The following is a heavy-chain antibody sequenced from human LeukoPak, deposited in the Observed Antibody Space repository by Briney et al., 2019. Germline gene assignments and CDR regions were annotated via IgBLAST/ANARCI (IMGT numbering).Heavy chain of an antibody. Sequence: PSETLSLTCTVSGGSISSSSYYWGWIRQPPGKGLEWIGSIYYSGSTYYNPSLKSRVTISVDTSKNQFSLKLSSVTAADTAVYYCAREDGYCSGGNCYSYFVSWGQGTLVTVSS. CDR2: IYYSGST. J-gene: IGHJ4*02. CDR3: AREDGYCSGGNCYSYFVS. D-gene: IGHD2-15*01. V-gene: IGHV4-39*02. CDR1: GGSISSSSYY.